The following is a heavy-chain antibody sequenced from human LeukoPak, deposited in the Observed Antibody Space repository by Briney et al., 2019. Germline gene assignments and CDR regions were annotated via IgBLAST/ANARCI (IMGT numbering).Heavy chain of an antibody. CDR2: ISYDGSNK. J-gene: IGHJ4*02. V-gene: IGHV3-30*19. CDR3: AKVVGAYDFWSGPNDFDY. Sequence: GGSLRLACAASGFSFSNHGMHGVRQAPGKGLEWVAVISYDGSNKYYADSVKGRFTISRDNSKNTLYLQMNSLRAEDTAVYYCAKVVGAYDFWSGPNDFDYWGQGTLVTVSS. CDR1: GFSFSNHG. D-gene: IGHD3-3*01.